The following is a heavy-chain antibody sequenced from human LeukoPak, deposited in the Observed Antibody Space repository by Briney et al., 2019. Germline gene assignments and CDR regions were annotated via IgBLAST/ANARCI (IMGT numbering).Heavy chain of an antibody. CDR3: ARGTGSLDY. Sequence: SQTLSLTCAISGDSVSSKSASWNWIRQSPSRGLEWLGRTYSRSKWFNDYAVSVKSRITINPDTSKNQFSLHLTSVTPDDTAVYYGARGTGSLDYWGQGTLVTVSS. CDR1: GDSVSSKSAS. J-gene: IGHJ4*02. V-gene: IGHV6-1*01. CDR2: TYSRSKWFN. D-gene: IGHD1-26*01.